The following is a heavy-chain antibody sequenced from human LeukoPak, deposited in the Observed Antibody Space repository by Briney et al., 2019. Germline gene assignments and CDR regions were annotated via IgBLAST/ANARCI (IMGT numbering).Heavy chain of an antibody. CDR3: ARDRSYGSFNY. Sequence: GGSLRLSCAASGFTFTNYEMSWVRQAPGKGLEWVSYISDSGTTIYYADSVKGRFTIPRDNAKNSLYLQMSSLRAEDTAVYYCARDRSYGSFNYWGQGTLVTVSS. V-gene: IGHV3-48*03. J-gene: IGHJ4*02. D-gene: IGHD5-18*01. CDR1: GFTFTNYE. CDR2: ISDSGTTI.